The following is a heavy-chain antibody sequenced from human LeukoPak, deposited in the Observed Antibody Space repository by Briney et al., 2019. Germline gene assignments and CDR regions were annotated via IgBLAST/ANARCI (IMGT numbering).Heavy chain of an antibody. CDR2: ISGSGGST. J-gene: IGHJ5*02. CDR1: GFTFSSYA. V-gene: IGHV3-23*01. Sequence: PGGSLRLSCVASGFTFSSYAMSWVRQAPGKGLEWVSGISGSGGSTYYADSVKGRFTISGDNSKNTLYLQMHSLRAEDTAVYYCAKDEGLTGTTQFDPWGQGTLVTVSS. D-gene: IGHD1-7*01. CDR3: AKDEGLTGTTQFDP.